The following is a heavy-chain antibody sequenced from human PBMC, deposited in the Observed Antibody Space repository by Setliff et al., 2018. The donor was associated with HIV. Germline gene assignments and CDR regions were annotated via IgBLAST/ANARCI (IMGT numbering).Heavy chain of an antibody. D-gene: IGHD3-3*01. CDR1: GGPISSGTYY. Sequence: SETLSLTCTVSGGPISSGTYYWSWIRQPAGKGLEWLGHIYASGRTNYSPSLMSRITISVDTSRNQFSLKLSSVTAADTAIYYCARARDFSSGQDNWGQGTLVTVSS. CDR2: IYASGRT. CDR3: ARARDFSSGQDN. J-gene: IGHJ4*02. V-gene: IGHV4-61*09.